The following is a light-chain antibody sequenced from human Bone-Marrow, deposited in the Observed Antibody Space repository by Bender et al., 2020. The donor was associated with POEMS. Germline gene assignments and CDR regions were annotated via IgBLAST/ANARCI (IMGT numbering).Light chain of an antibody. CDR3: VAWDASLNGWV. CDR1: GSNIGGYP. V-gene: IGLV1-44*01. J-gene: IGLJ3*02. CDR2: TNN. Sequence: QSVLTQPPSASGPPGQSVTISCSGSGSNIGGYPVNWYQQLPGTAPRLLIYTNNERPSGVPDRFSGSKSGTSASLAITGLQSDDEAIYFCVAWDASLNGWVFGGGTKLTVL.